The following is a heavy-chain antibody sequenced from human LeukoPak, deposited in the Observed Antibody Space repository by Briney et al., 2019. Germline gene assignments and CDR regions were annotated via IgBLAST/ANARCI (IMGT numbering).Heavy chain of an antibody. CDR2: IYYSGST. V-gene: IGHV4-59*01. CDR3: ARDRGPDCSGGSCWDY. J-gene: IGHJ4*02. Sequence: SETLSLTCSVSGGSISSDYWSWIRQPPGKGLEWIGFIYYSGSTNYNPSLKSRVTISVDTSKNQFSLKLTSVTAADTAVYYCARDRGPDCSGGSCWDYWGQGTLVTVSS. CDR1: GGSISSDY. D-gene: IGHD2-15*01.